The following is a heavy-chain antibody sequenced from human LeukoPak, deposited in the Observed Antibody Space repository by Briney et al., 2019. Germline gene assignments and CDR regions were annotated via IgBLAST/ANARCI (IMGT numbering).Heavy chain of an antibody. CDR3: AADLDCSGGSCYLWWFDP. D-gene: IGHD2-15*01. CDR2: IVVGSGNT. Sequence: SVKVSCKASGFTFTTSAVQWVRQARGQRLEWIGWIVVGSGNTNYAQKFQERVTITRDTSTSTAYIELSSLRSEDTAVYYCAADLDCSGGSCYLWWFDPWGQGTLVTVSS. CDR1: GFTFTTSA. J-gene: IGHJ5*02. V-gene: IGHV1-58*01.